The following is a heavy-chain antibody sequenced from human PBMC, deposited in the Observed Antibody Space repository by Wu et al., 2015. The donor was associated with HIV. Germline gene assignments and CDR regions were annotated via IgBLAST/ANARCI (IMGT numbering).Heavy chain of an antibody. D-gene: IGHD5-12*01. CDR2: IIPIFGTA. CDR1: GGTFSSYA. J-gene: IGHJ3*02. V-gene: IGHV1-69*13. Sequence: QVQLVQSGAEVKKPGSSVKVSCKASGGTFSSYAISWVRQAPGQGLEWMGRIIPIFGTANYAQKFQGRVTITADESTSTAYMELSSLRSEDTAVYYCARESPANSGYLLRAFDIWGQGTMVTVSS. CDR3: ARESPANSGYLLRAFDI.